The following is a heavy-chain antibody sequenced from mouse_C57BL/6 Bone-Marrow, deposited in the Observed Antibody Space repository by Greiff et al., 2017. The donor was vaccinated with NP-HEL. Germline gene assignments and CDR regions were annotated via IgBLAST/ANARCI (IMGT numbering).Heavy chain of an antibody. D-gene: IGHD1-1*01. V-gene: IGHV5-12*01. CDR2: ISNGGGST. Sequence: EVKLMESGGGLVQPGGSLKLSCAASGFTFSDSYLYWVRQTPEKRLEWVAYISNGGGSTYYPDTVKGRFTISRDNAKNTLYLQMRRLKSEDTAMYYCARALMTTVPWFAYWGKGTLVTVSA. J-gene: IGHJ3*01. CDR1: GFTFSDSY. CDR3: ARALMTTVPWFAY.